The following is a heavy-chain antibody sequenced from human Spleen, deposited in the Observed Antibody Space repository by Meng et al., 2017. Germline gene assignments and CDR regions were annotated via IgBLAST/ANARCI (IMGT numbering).Heavy chain of an antibody. V-gene: IGHV3-74*01. CDR2: IDSDGSST. J-gene: IGHJ3*02. CDR1: GFTFSGYW. CDR3: ARDLGAWFQYRGAFDI. Sequence: GGSLRLSCAASGFTFSGYWMHWVRQAPGKGLVWVSRIDSDGSSTSYADSVKGRFTISRDNTKNTLYLQMNSLRAEDTAVYYCARDLGAWFQYRGAFDIWGQGTMVTVSS. D-gene: IGHD3-16*01.